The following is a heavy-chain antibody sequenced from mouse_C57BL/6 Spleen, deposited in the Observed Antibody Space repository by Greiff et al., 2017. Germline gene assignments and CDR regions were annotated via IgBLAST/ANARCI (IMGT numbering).Heavy chain of an antibody. Sequence: EVQLQQSGPELVKPGASVKISCKASGYTFTDYYMNWVKQSHGKSLEWIGDINPNNGGTSYNQKFKGKATVTVDKSSSTAYMELRSLTSEDSAVYYCARKSLHYYGSSHWYFDVWGTGTTVTVSS. V-gene: IGHV1-26*01. J-gene: IGHJ1*03. CDR2: INPNNGGT. CDR3: ARKSLHYYGSSHWYFDV. D-gene: IGHD1-1*01. CDR1: GYTFTDYY.